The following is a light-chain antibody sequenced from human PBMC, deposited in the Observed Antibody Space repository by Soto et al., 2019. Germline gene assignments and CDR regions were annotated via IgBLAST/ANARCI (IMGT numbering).Light chain of an antibody. V-gene: IGLV2-23*02. CDR3: CSYTNLDSVL. CDR2: EVT. CDR1: SSAVGKYDA. Sequence: QSALAQPASVSGSPGQSITISCAGTSSAVGKYDAVSRYQQHPSKAPKFIIYEVTKRPSGISDRFSGSKSGNTASLTISGLQAEDEAPYYRCSYTNLDSVLFGGGTQLTVL. J-gene: IGLJ2*01.